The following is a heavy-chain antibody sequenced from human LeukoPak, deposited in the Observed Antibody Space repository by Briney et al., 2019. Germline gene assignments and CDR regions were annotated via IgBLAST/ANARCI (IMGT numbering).Heavy chain of an antibody. CDR3: AKTIVGVTTWFDP. CDR1: GFTVSSNY. D-gene: IGHD1-26*01. CDR2: IYSGGDT. V-gene: IGHV3-53*01. Sequence: GGSLRLSCAASGFTVSSNYISWVRQAPGKGLEWVSVIYSGGDTYYADSVKGRFTISRDNSKNTLYLQMNSLRAEDTAVYYCAKTIVGVTTWFDPWGQGTLVTVSS. J-gene: IGHJ5*02.